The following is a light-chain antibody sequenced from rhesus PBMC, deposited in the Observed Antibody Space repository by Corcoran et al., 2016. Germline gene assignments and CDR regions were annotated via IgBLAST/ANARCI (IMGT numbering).Light chain of an antibody. CDR1: SSNIGSNY. V-gene: IGLV1-72*02. J-gene: IGLJ6*01. Sequence: QSVLTQPPSASGAPGQSVPISCSGSSSNIGSNYVYWYQQLSGKAPKLLIYNNNQRPSGVPDRFSGSKSGTSASLAISGLQSEDEADYYCSAWDSSLSGPVFGSGTKLTVL. CDR2: NNN. CDR3: SAWDSSLSGPV.